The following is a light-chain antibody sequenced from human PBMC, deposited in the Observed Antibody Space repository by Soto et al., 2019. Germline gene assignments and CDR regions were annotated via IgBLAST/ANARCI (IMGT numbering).Light chain of an antibody. J-gene: IGLJ1*01. Sequence: QSALTQPASVSGSPGQSITISCTGTSSDIGGYNYVSWYQQHPGKAPKLMIYDVSNRPSGVSNRFSGSKSGNTASLTISGLQAEDEADYYCSSYTSSSTLYHFGTGTKLTVL. V-gene: IGLV2-14*03. CDR2: DVS. CDR1: SSDIGGYNY. CDR3: SSYTSSSTLYH.